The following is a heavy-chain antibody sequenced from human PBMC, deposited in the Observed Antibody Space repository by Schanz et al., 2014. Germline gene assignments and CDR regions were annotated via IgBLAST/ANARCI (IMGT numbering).Heavy chain of an antibody. CDR3: ARDFSAYVGNYFDY. Sequence: QVQLVQSGAEVKKPGASVKVSCKASGYTFTSYGISWVRQARGQGLEWVGRFIPILDVGNYAQQFQGRVTFTADKSTSTAYMELTSLRFDDTAVYYCARDFSAYVGNYFDYWGQGTLVTVSS. CDR1: GYTFTSYG. V-gene: IGHV1-69*04. CDR2: FIPILDVG. J-gene: IGHJ4*02. D-gene: IGHD5-12*01.